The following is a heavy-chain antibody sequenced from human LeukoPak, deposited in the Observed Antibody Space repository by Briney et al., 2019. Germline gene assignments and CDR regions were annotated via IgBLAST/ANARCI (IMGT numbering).Heavy chain of an antibody. Sequence: ASVKVFCKASGYTFTKYAMNWVRQAPGQGPEWMGWIDINTGNPTYAQGFTGRFVFSLDTSVSTAYLQIRRLQADDTAVYYCVRDNFGDRVTTFDPWGQGTLVTLS. CDR1: GYTFTKYA. J-gene: IGHJ5*02. CDR3: VRDNFGDRVTTFDP. D-gene: IGHD4-17*01. CDR2: IDINTGNP. V-gene: IGHV7-4-1*02.